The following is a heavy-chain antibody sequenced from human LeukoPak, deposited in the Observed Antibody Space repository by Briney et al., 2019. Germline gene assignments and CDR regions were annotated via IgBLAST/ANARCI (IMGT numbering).Heavy chain of an antibody. Sequence: GGSLRLSCAASGFTFDDYAMHWVRQAPGKGLEWVSGISWNSGSIGYADSVKGRFTISRDNAKNSLCLQMNSLRAEDTAVYYCAKDKGIAVPYYFDYWGQGTLVTVSS. V-gene: IGHV3-9*01. CDR2: ISWNSGSI. D-gene: IGHD6-19*01. J-gene: IGHJ4*02. CDR3: AKDKGIAVPYYFDY. CDR1: GFTFDDYA.